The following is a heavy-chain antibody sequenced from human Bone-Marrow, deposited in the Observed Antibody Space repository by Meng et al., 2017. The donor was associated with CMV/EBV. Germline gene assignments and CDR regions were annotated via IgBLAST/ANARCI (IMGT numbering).Heavy chain of an antibody. D-gene: IGHD3-10*01. V-gene: IGHV3-7*01. Sequence: GGSLRLSCAASGFTFSSYWMSWVRQAPGKGLEWVANIKQDGSEKYYVDSVKGRFTISRDNAKNSLYLQMNSLRAEDTAVYYCARKAGRYYYGSGNLNWFAPWGPGNLVNFSS. J-gene: IGHJ5*02. CDR2: IKQDGSEK. CDR1: GFTFSSYW. CDR3: ARKAGRYYYGSGNLNWFAP.